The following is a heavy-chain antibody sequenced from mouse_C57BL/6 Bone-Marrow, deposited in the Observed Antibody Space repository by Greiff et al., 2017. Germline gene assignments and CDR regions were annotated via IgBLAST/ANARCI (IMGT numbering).Heavy chain of an antibody. CDR1: GYTFTSYW. D-gene: IGHD2-5*01. J-gene: IGHJ1*03. Sequence: VQLQQPGAELVMPGASVKLSCKASGYTFTSYWMHWVKQRPGQGLEWIGEIDPSDSYTNYNQKFKGQSTLTVDKSSSTAYWQLSSLTSEYSAVYYCARGYSNSSYWYFEVWGTGATVTVAS. V-gene: IGHV1-69*01. CDR2: IDPSDSYT. CDR3: ARGYSNSSYWYFEV.